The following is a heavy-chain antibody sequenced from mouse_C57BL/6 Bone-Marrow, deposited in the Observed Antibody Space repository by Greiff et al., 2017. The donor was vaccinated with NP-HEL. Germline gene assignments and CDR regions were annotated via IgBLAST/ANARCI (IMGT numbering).Heavy chain of an antibody. CDR1: GYTFTSYW. CDR3: ARGDYGNSWFAY. V-gene: IGHV1-59*01. J-gene: IGHJ3*01. D-gene: IGHD2-1*01. CDR2: IDPPDSYT. Sequence: VQLQQPGAELVRPGTSVKLSCKASGYTFTSYWMHWVKQRPGQGLEWIGVIDPPDSYTNYNQKFKGKATLTVDTSSSTAYMQLSSLTSEDSAVYYCARGDYGNSWFAYWGQGTLVTVSA.